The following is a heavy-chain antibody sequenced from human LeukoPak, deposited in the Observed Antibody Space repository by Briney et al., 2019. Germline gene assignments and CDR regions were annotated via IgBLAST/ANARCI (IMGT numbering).Heavy chain of an antibody. CDR2: IYYSGST. J-gene: IGHJ4*02. D-gene: IGHD1-26*01. CDR3: ARAGEWELLGTFDY. CDR1: GGSISSYY. V-gene: IGHV4-59*01. Sequence: SETLSLTCTVSGGSISSYYWSWIRQPPGKGLEWIGYIYYSGSTNYNPSLKSRVTISVDTSKNQFSLKLSSVTAADTAVYHCARAGEWELLGTFDYWGQGTLVTVSS.